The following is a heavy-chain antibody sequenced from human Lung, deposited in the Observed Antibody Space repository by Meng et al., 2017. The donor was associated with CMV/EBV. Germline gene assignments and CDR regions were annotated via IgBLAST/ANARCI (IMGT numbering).Heavy chain of an antibody. J-gene: IGHJ4*02. CDR2: IYHSGST. V-gene: IGHV4-4*03. CDR3: ARADKVRFDY. Sequence: QVRLQESGPGWVKPPGTRSLPCAVAGGSMSSTNWGSWVRQPPGKGLEWIGEIYHSGSTNYNPSLKSRVSISVDKSKNQFSLKLSSVTAADTAVYYCARADKVRFDYWGQGTLVTVSS. CDR1: GGSMSSTNW.